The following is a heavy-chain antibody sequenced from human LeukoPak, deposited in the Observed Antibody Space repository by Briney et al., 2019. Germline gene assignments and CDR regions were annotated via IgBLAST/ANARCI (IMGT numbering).Heavy chain of an antibody. CDR2: ISYDGSNK. D-gene: IGHD6-19*01. CDR3: AKTHSSGWWYFDY. CDR1: GFTFSNYG. J-gene: IGHJ4*02. V-gene: IGHV3-30*18. Sequence: GGSLRLSCAASGFTFSNYGMHWVRQAPGKGLEWVAVISYDGSNKYYADSVKGRFTISRDNSKNTLYLQMNSLRPEDTAVYYCAKTHSSGWWYFDYWGQGTLVTVSS.